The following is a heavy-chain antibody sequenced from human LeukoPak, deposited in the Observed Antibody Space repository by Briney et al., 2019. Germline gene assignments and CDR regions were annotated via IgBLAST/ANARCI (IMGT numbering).Heavy chain of an antibody. CDR2: IRYDGSYK. J-gene: IGHJ6*03. D-gene: IGHD1-26*01. V-gene: IGHV3-30*02. Sequence: GGSLRLSCAASRFTFSSYGMHWVRQAPGKGLEWVAFIRYDGSYKSYADSVKGRFTISRDNSKNTLYLQMNSLRAEDTAIYYCAREVGVLPPSKDYFYYMDVWGEGTTVTVSS. CDR3: AREVGVLPPSKDYFYYMDV. CDR1: RFTFSSYG.